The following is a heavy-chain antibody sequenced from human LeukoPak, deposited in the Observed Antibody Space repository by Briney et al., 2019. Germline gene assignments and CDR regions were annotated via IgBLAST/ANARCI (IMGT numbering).Heavy chain of an antibody. D-gene: IGHD1-14*01. CDR1: GFTFSSFG. Sequence: GGSLRLSCAASGFTFSSFGMSWVRQGPGKGLEWVSGISGNGRSTYYADSVKGRFTISRDNSKNTLYLQMNSLRAEDTAVYYCASNLGNDAFDIWGQGTMVTVSS. J-gene: IGHJ3*02. CDR3: ASNLGNDAFDI. CDR2: ISGNGRST. V-gene: IGHV3-23*01.